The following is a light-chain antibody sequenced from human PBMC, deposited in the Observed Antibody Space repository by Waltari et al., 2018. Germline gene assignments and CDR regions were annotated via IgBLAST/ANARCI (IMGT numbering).Light chain of an antibody. CDR3: QQYIGYPWT. CDR1: QSISSW. J-gene: IGKJ1*01. V-gene: IGKV1-5*03. Sequence: DIQMTQSPSTLSASVGDRVTITCRASQSISSWLAWYQQKPGKAPKLLIYKASSLESGVPSRFSGNGSGTEFTLTISSLQPDDFATYYCQQYIGYPWTFGQGTKVEVK. CDR2: KAS.